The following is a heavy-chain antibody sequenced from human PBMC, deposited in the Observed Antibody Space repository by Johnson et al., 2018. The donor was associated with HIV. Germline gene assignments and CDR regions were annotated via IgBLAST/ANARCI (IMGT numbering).Heavy chain of an antibody. V-gene: IGHV3-30*02. CDR1: GFNFHDFA. D-gene: IGHD3-22*01. CDR3: AKEGEYFYDSSGFDAFDI. CDR2: IRYDGSNK. J-gene: IGHJ3*02. Sequence: QVQVVESGGGLVQPGRSLRLSCAASGFNFHDFAMHWVRQAPGKGLEWVAVIRYDGSNKYYADSVKGRFTISRDNSKNTLYLQMNSLRSEDTAVYYCAKEGEYFYDSSGFDAFDIWGQGTMVTVSS.